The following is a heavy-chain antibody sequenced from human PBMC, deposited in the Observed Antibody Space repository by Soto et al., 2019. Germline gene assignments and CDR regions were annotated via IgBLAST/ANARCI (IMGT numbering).Heavy chain of an antibody. J-gene: IGHJ4*02. CDR2: IFSGGTT. CDR1: GFTVTSNY. D-gene: IGHD3-10*01. V-gene: IGHV3-53*01. CDR3: AREPRGGHNFDY. Sequence: EVQLVESGGGLIQPGGSLRLSCAASGFTVTSNYMSWVRQAPGKGLEWVSVIFSGGTTHYADSVKGRFTISRDNSKNTLCLQMNSLRVDDTAVYYCAREPRGGHNFDYWGQGTLVTVSS.